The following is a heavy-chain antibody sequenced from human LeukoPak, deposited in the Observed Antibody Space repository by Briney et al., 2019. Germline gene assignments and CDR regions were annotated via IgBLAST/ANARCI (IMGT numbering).Heavy chain of an antibody. D-gene: IGHD3-10*01. CDR1: GFTFSTYA. CDR2: ISSRGEES. CDR3: AKGWFGRGIFDS. J-gene: IGHJ4*02. Sequence: PGGSLRLSCAASGFTFSTYAMGWVRQAPGKGLEWVSVISSRGEESFYVDSVKGRFTISRDNAKNTEYLQMSRLGAEDTAVYSFAKGWFGRGIFDSGGRETLVTFAS. V-gene: IGHV3-23*01.